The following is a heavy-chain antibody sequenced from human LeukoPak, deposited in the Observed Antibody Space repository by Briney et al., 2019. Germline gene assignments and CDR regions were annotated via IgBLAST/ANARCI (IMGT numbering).Heavy chain of an antibody. CDR3: ARDQTYHDTSGFSLYAFDI. J-gene: IGHJ3*02. D-gene: IGHD3-22*01. Sequence: PSETLSLTCSVSGGSISSYYWSWIRQPAGKGLEWIGRIYTSGTTNYNPSLKSRVTMSVDTSKNQFSLKLNSVTAADTAVYYCARDQTYHDTSGFSLYAFDIWGQGTMVTVSS. CDR1: GGSISSYY. V-gene: IGHV4-4*07. CDR2: IYTSGTT.